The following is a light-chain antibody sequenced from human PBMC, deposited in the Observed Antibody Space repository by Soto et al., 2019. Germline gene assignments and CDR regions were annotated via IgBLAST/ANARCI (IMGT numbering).Light chain of an antibody. CDR2: LEGTGSY. J-gene: IGLJ3*02. CDR1: SGYSSYI. Sequence: QSVLTQSSSASASPGSSVKLTCTLSSGYSSYIIAWHQQQPGKAPRYLMKLEGTGSYNKGSGIPDRFSGSSSGADRFLTISNLQFEDEADYYCETWDSDTHEFGGGTKVTVL. V-gene: IGLV4-60*02. CDR3: ETWDSDTHE.